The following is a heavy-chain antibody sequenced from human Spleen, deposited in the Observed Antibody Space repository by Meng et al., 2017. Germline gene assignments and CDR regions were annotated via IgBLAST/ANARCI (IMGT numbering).Heavy chain of an antibody. CDR3: ARAPLWFGELPLDY. CDR2: INPNSGGT. D-gene: IGHD3-10*01. Sequence: QVQLVQSGAEVKKPGASVKFSCKASGYTFTGYYMHWVRQAPGQGLEWMGRINPNSGGTNYAQKFQGRVTMTRDTSISTAHMELSRLRSDDTAVYYCARAPLWFGELPLDYWGQGTLVTVSS. V-gene: IGHV1-2*06. CDR1: GYTFTGYY. J-gene: IGHJ4*02.